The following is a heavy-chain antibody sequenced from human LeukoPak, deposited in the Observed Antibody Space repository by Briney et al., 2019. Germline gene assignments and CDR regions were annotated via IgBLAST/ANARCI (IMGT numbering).Heavy chain of an antibody. CDR1: GFTFSSYW. CDR3: ARAPIYYGSGSYVDY. Sequence: GGSLRLSCAASGFTFSSYWMHWVRQAPGKGLVWVSRINSDGSSTSYADSVKGRFTISRDNAKNTLYLQMNRLRAEDTAVYYCARAPIYYGSGSYVDYWGQGTLVTVSS. D-gene: IGHD3-10*01. V-gene: IGHV3-74*01. CDR2: INSDGSST. J-gene: IGHJ4*02.